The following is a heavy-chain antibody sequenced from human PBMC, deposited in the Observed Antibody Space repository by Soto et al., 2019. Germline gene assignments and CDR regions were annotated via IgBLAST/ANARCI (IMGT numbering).Heavy chain of an antibody. Sequence: GESLKISCKGSGYSFTSYWIGWVRQMPGKGLEWMGIIYPGDSDTRYSPSFQGQVTISADKSISTAYLQWSSLKASDTAMYYCARPRITIFGVVIPYFDYWGQGTLVIVSS. D-gene: IGHD3-3*01. J-gene: IGHJ4*02. V-gene: IGHV5-51*01. CDR2: IYPGDSDT. CDR3: ARPRITIFGVVIPYFDY. CDR1: GYSFTSYW.